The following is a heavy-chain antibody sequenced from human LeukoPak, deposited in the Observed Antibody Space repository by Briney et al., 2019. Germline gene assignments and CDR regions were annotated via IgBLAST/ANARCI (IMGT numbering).Heavy chain of an antibody. CDR1: GFTFDDYA. J-gene: IGHJ4*02. Sequence: PGGSLRLSCAASGFTFDDYAMHWVRQAPGKGLEWVSGISWNSGSIGYADSVKGRFTISRDNAKNSLYLQMNSLRAEDTALYYCAKVTAIVVVPAAIPDYWGQGTLVTVSS. CDR3: AKVTAIVVVPAAIPDY. V-gene: IGHV3-9*01. CDR2: ISWNSGSI. D-gene: IGHD2-2*02.